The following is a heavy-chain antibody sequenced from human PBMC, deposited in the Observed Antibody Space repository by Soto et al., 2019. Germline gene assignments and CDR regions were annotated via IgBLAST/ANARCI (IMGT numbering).Heavy chain of an antibody. CDR2: ISSSGSTI. V-gene: IGHV3-48*02. CDR1: GFTFSSYT. CDR3: ASGLGSSRS. D-gene: IGHD3-10*01. Sequence: GVSLRLSCVASGFTFSSYTMNWVRQTPGRRLEWVAYISSSGSTIYYAESVKGRFTVSRDNAKSSLYLQMDGLRDEDTAVYYCASGLGSSRSWGQGSRVTVSS. J-gene: IGHJ1*01.